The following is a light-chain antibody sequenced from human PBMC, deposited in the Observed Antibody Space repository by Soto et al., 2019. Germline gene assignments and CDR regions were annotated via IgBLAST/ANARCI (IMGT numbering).Light chain of an antibody. J-gene: IGKJ1*01. Sequence: DIQLTQSPSFLSASVGDRVTITCRASQGISSYLAWYQQKPGKAPKLLIYAASTLQSGVPSRFSGSGSGTDFTLTVSSLQSEDFAVYYCQQYYNWPPWTFGLGTKVDIK. V-gene: IGKV1-9*01. CDR3: QQYYNWPPWT. CDR2: AAS. CDR1: QGISSY.